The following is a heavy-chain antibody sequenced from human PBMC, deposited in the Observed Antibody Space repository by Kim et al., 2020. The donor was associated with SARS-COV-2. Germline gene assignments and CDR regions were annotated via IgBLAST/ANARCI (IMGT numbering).Heavy chain of an antibody. V-gene: IGHV3-23*01. CDR1: GFTFNNYA. Sequence: GGSLRLSCAASGFTFNNYAMTWVRQPPGKGLEWVSVISVSGSSTNYADSVRGRFTISRANSKNTLYLKMNSLRAEDTAIYYCAKRGQFSSGRYGMDVWGQGTTVTVYS. D-gene: IGHD6-19*01. CDR2: ISVSGSST. J-gene: IGHJ6*02. CDR3: AKRGQFSSGRYGMDV.